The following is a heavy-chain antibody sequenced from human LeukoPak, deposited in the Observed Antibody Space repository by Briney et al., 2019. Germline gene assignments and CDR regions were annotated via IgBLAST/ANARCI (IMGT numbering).Heavy chain of an antibody. CDR1: GYTFTNYG. J-gene: IGHJ5*02. CDR3: ARLVVTAIPLP. Sequence: SVKVSCKASGYTFTNYGISWVRQAPGQGLEWMGGIIPIFGTANYAQKFRGRVTITADKSTSTAYMELSSLRSEDTAVYYCARLVVTAIPLPWGQGTLVTVSS. CDR2: IIPIFGTA. V-gene: IGHV1-69*06. D-gene: IGHD2-21*02.